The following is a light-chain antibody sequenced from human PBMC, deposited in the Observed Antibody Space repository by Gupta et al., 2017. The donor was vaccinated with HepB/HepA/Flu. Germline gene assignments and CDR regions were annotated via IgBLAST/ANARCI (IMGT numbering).Light chain of an antibody. CDR2: TAS. J-gene: IGKJ3*01. V-gene: IGKV1-39*01. CDR1: QRISTY. Sequence: DIQLTQSPSSLSAPVGDRVTITCRSSQRISTYLNWYQQKPGKAPKLLIYTASTLQSGVPSRFSGSGSGTDFTLTITNLQPEDLATYFCQQTYNTPFTFGHGAKVNIK. CDR3: QQTYNTPFT.